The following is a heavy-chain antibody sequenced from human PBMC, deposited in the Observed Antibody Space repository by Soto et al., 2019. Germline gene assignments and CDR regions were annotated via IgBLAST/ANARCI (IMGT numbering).Heavy chain of an antibody. CDR2: IYYSGST. V-gene: IGHV4-31*03. CDR1: GGSISSGGYY. J-gene: IGHJ6*02. D-gene: IGHD3-3*01. Sequence: QVQLQESGPGLVKPSQTLSLTCTVSGGSISSGGYYWSWIRQHPGKGLAWIGYIYYSGSTYYNPSLKSRGTISVDTSKNQCSLKLSSVTAADTAVYYCARTIFGVVNFPYYYYGMDVWGQGTTVTVSS. CDR3: ARTIFGVVNFPYYYYGMDV.